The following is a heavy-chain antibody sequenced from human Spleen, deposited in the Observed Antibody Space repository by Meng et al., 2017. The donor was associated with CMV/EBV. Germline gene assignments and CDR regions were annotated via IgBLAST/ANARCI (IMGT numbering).Heavy chain of an antibody. CDR2: IYHSGST. V-gene: IGHV4-38-2*02. Sequence: SETLSLTCTVSGYSISSGYYWGWIRQPPGKGLEWIGSIYHSGSTYYNPSLKSRVTISVDTSKNQFSLKLSSVTAADTAVYYCVPGGRTGRFDPWGQGTLVTVSS. CDR1: GYSISSGYY. CDR3: VPGGRTGRFDP. D-gene: IGHD1-14*01. J-gene: IGHJ5*02.